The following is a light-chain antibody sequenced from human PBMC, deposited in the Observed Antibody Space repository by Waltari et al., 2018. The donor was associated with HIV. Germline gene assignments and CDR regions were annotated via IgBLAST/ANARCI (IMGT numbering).Light chain of an antibody. CDR2: RAS. CDR1: QTIDNY. V-gene: IGKV1-5*03. CDR3: QQYQSYSLFI. J-gene: IGKJ1*01. Sequence: DVQVTQLPSTLTASAGDRVSITCRVSQTIDNYLAWYQQRPGEAPNLLIYRASTLESGVPSRFSGSGSGTDFTLTINNLQPNDSATYYCQQYQSYSLFIFGPGTKVEI.